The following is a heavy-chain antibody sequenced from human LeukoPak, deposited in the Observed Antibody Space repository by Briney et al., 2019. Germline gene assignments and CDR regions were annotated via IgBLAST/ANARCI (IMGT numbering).Heavy chain of an antibody. CDR1: GLIFDNYA. CDR2: ISWNSGSI. Sequence: GGSLRLSCAASGLIFDNYAMHWVRQAPGKGLEWVSGISWNSGSIGYADSVKGRFTISRDNAQNSLYLQMNSLRAEDTALYYCAKGRANSGGGDAFDIWGQGTIVTVSS. J-gene: IGHJ3*02. V-gene: IGHV3-9*01. D-gene: IGHD1-26*01. CDR3: AKGRANSGGGDAFDI.